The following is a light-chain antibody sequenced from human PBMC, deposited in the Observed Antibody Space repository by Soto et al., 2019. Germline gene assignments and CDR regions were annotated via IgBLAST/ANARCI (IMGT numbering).Light chain of an antibody. V-gene: IGKV3-15*01. Sequence: EIVMTQSPATPSVSPGEGATLSCRASQSISSKLAWYQQKPGQVPRLLIYGASNRATGVPARFSGSGSGTEFTLTISSLQSEDLAVYYCQHYNDWRWTFGQGTKVEIK. CDR3: QHYNDWRWT. CDR1: QSISSK. J-gene: IGKJ1*01. CDR2: GAS.